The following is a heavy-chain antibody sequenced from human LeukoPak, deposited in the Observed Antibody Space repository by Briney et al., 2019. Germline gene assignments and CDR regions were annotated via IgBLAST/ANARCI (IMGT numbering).Heavy chain of an antibody. CDR3: ARRADFWSGYYGTYFDY. V-gene: IGHV1-18*01. D-gene: IGHD3-3*01. J-gene: IGHJ4*02. Sequence: ASVKVSCKASGYTFTSYGISWVRQAPGQGLEWMGWISAYNGNANYAQKLQGRVTMTTDTSTSTAYMELRSLRSDDTAVYYCARRADFWSGYYGTYFDYWGQGTLVTVSS. CDR2: ISAYNGNA. CDR1: GYTFTSYG.